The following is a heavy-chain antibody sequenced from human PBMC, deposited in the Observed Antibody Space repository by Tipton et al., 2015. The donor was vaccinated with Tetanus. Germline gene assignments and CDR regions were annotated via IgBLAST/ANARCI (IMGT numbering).Heavy chain of an antibody. V-gene: IGHV4-61*05. CDR1: GGSISSSSYY. CDR3: ARGDILTGYPPYYYYGMDV. CDR2: IYYSGST. D-gene: IGHD3-9*01. Sequence: GLVKPSETLSLTCTVSGGSISSSSYYWSWIRQPPGKGLEWIGYIYYSGSTNYNPSLKSRVTISVDTSKNQFSLKLSSVTAADTAVYYCARGDILTGYPPYYYYGMDVWGQGTTVTVSS. J-gene: IGHJ6*02.